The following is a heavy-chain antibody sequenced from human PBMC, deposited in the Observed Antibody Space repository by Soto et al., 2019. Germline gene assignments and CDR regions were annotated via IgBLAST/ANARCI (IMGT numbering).Heavy chain of an antibody. CDR1: GYTFSDYA. CDR3: AGVSRGSNWFDP. CDR2: INSGNGNT. J-gene: IGHJ5*02. Sequence: ASVKVSCKGSGYTFSDYAMHWLRQAPGQRLEWMGWINSGNGNTKYSQQFQGRVTITRDTSANTAYMELSSLRSEDTAVYYCAGVSRGSNWFDPWGQGTLVTVSS. V-gene: IGHV1-3*01. D-gene: IGHD3-10*01.